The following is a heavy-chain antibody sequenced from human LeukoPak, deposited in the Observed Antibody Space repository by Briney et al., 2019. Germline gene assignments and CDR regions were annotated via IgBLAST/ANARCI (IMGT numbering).Heavy chain of an antibody. CDR2: IYYSGST. D-gene: IGHD3-10*01. CDR3: ARESRDPRGVRYYYGMDV. V-gene: IGHV4-59*01. Sequence: PSETLSLTCTVSGGSISSYYWSWIRQPPGKGLEWIGYIYYSGSTNYNPSLKSRVTISVDTSKNQFSLKLSSVTAADTAVYYCARESRDPRGVRYYYGMDVWGQGTTVTVSS. CDR1: GGSISSYY. J-gene: IGHJ6*02.